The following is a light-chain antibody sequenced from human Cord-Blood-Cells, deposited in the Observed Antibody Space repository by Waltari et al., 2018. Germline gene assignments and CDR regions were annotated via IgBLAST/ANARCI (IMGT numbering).Light chain of an antibody. CDR3: QQYNSDPYP. J-gene: IGKJ2*01. Sequence: DIQMTQSPSTLSASVGDRVTITCRPSPSISSWLAWYQQKTGKAPKLLIYTASSLESGVPSRFSGSGSGTEVTLTISSLQPDDFATYYCQQYNSDPYPSGEGTKLEIK. V-gene: IGKV1-5*03. CDR2: TAS. CDR1: PSISSW.